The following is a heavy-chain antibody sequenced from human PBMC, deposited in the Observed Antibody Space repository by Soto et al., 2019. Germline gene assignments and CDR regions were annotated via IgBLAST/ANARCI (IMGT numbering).Heavy chain of an antibody. CDR1: GFTFSSYA. CDR2: ISGSGGST. V-gene: IGHV3-23*01. D-gene: IGHD6-19*01. Sequence: GGSLRLSCAASGFTFSSYAMSWVRQAPGKGLEWVSAISGSGGSTYYADSVKGRFTISRDNSKNTLYLQMNSLRAEDTAVYYCAKSGSSGWYVEYFQHWGQGTLVTVSS. CDR3: AKSGSSGWYVEYFQH. J-gene: IGHJ1*01.